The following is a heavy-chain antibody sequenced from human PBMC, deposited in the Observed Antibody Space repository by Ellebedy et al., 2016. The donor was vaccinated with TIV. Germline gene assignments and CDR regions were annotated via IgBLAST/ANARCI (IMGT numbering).Heavy chain of an antibody. CDR3: ARVLWFGPDY. Sequence: GGSLRLSCAASGFTFSSYSMNWVRQAPGKGLEWVSSISSSSGYIYYADSVKGRFTVSRDNARNSLYLQMNSLRVEDTAVYYCARVLWFGPDYWGQGNLVTVSS. CDR2: ISSSSGYI. CDR1: GFTFSSYS. V-gene: IGHV3-21*01. D-gene: IGHD3-10*01. J-gene: IGHJ4*02.